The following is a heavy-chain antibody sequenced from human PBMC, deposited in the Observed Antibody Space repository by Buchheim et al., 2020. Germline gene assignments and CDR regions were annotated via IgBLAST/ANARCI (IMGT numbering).Heavy chain of an antibody. CDR2: IRYDGSNK. J-gene: IGHJ6*02. CDR3: AKDWIVAAAGPIYYYYGMDV. Sequence: QVQLVESGGGVVQPGRSLRLSCAASGFTFSSYGMHWVRQAPGKGLEWVAFIRYDGSNKYYADSVKGRFTISRDNSKNTLYLQMNSLRAEDTAVYYCAKDWIVAAAGPIYYYYGMDVWGQGTT. D-gene: IGHD6-13*01. V-gene: IGHV3-30*02. CDR1: GFTFSSYG.